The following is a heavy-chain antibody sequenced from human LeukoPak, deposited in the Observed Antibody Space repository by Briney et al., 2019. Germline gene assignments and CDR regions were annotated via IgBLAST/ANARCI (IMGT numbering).Heavy chain of an antibody. CDR3: AKGEGYYYDSSGLDY. CDR1: GFTFSSYA. D-gene: IGHD3-22*01. V-gene: IGHV3-9*01. Sequence: GGSLRLSCAASGFTFSSYAMSWVRQAPGKGLEWVSGISWNSGSIGYADSVKGRFTISRDNAKNSLYLQMNSLRAEDTALYYCAKGEGYYYDSSGLDYWGQGTLVTVSS. J-gene: IGHJ4*02. CDR2: ISWNSGSI.